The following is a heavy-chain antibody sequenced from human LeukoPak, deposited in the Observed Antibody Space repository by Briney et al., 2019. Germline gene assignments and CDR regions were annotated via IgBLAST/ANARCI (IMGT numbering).Heavy chain of an antibody. CDR1: GVSISSYY. Sequence: SETLSLTCTVSGVSISSYYWSWIRQPPGKGLEWIGYIYYSGSTNYNPSLKSRVTISVDTPKNQFSLKLSSVTAADTAVYYCARDRSYCSSTSCYYYFDYWGQGTLVTVSS. V-gene: IGHV4-59*12. CDR2: IYYSGST. CDR3: ARDRSYCSSTSCYYYFDY. D-gene: IGHD2-2*01. J-gene: IGHJ4*02.